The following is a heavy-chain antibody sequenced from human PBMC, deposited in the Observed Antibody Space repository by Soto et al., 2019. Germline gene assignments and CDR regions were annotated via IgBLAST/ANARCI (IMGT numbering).Heavy chain of an antibody. V-gene: IGHV1-2*04. J-gene: IGHJ5*02. CDR3: ARSPGDYYGSGSYYIHWFDP. Sequence: ASMKVSCKACGYSFTGYYMHWVRQAPGQGLEWMGWINPNSGGTNYAQKFQGWVTMTRDTSISTAYMELSRLRSDDTAVYYCARSPGDYYGSGSYYIHWFDPWGQGTLVTVSS. D-gene: IGHD3-10*01. CDR2: INPNSGGT. CDR1: GYSFTGYY.